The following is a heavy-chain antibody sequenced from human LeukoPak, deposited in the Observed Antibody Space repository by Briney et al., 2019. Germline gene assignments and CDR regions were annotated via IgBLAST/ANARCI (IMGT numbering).Heavy chain of an antibody. CDR3: ARARYGDYEYYYYYYGMDV. D-gene: IGHD4-17*01. CDR1: GFTFRSYA. Sequence: GGSLRLSCAASGFTFRSYAIHWVRQAPGKGLEWVAGISYDGSNKYFADSVKGRFTISRDNSKNTLYLQMNSLRAEDTAVYYCARARYGDYEYYYYYYGMDVWGQGTTVTVSS. J-gene: IGHJ6*02. CDR2: ISYDGSNK. V-gene: IGHV3-30*04.